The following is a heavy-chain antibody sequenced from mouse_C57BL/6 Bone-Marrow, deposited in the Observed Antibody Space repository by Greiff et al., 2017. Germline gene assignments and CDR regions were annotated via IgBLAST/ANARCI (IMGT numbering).Heavy chain of an antibody. V-gene: IGHV1-75*01. CDR3: ARGGRLRRTGYYAMDY. CDR1: GYTFTDYY. D-gene: IGHD2-4*01. J-gene: IGHJ4*01. Sequence: QVQLQQSGPELVKPGASVKISCKASGYTFTDYYINWVKQRPGQGLEWIGWIFPGSGSTYYNEKFKGKATLTVDKSSSTAYMLLSSLTSEDSAVYFCARGGRLRRTGYYAMDYWGQGTSVTVSS. CDR2: IFPGSGST.